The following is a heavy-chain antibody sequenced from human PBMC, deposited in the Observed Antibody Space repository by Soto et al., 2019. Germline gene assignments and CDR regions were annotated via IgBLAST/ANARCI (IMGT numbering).Heavy chain of an antibody. CDR2: ISHTGYT. Sequence: NPSETLSLTCSVSDASVSKYYWSWIRQPPGKGLEWIGYISHTGYTSYNPSLESRLTISMDKSKNQLSLNLNSVTTADTAVYYCARGQLLFAYWGQGTPVTVS. D-gene: IGHD3-10*02. J-gene: IGHJ4*02. CDR1: DASVSKYY. V-gene: IGHV4-59*02. CDR3: ARGQLLFAY.